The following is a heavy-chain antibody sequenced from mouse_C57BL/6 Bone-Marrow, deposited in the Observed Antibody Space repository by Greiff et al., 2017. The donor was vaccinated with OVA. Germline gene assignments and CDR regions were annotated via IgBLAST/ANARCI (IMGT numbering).Heavy chain of an antibody. D-gene: IGHD2-5*01. J-gene: IGHJ2*01. CDR1: GYTFTSYW. CDR3: ARDYSNSYYFDY. V-gene: IGHV1-52*01. Sequence: QVQLQQPGAELVRPGSSVKLSCKASGYTFTSYWMHWVKQRPIQGLEWIGNIDPSDSETYYNQKFKDKATLTVDKSSSTAYMQLSSLTSEDSAVYYCARDYSNSYYFDYWGQGTTLTVSS. CDR2: IDPSDSET.